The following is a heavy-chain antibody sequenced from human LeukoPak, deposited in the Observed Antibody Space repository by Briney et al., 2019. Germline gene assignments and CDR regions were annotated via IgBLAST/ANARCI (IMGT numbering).Heavy chain of an antibody. V-gene: IGHV3-74*01. D-gene: IGHD3-10*01. Sequence: GGSLRLSCAASGFTFSSYWMHWVRQAPGKGLVWVSRIKSDGSSIIYADSVKGRFTISRDNARNTLYLQMNSLRAEDTAVYFCARGGELVSPNWFDPWGQGTVVTVSS. CDR3: ARGGELVSPNWFDP. J-gene: IGHJ5*02. CDR1: GFTFSSYW. CDR2: IKSDGSSI.